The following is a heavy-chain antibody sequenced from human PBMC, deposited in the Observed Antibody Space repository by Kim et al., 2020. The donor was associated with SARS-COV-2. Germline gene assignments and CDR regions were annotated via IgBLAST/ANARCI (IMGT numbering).Heavy chain of an antibody. J-gene: IGHJ4*02. D-gene: IGHD4-17*01. Sequence: VDPVKGRFTISRDNSKNTLYLQMNSLRAEDTAVYYCARDPHGDYVRLFDYWGQGTLVTVSS. V-gene: IGHV3-30*01. CDR3: ARDPHGDYVRLFDY.